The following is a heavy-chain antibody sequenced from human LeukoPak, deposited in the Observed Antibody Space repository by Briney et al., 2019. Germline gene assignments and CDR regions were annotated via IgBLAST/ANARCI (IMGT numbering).Heavy chain of an antibody. CDR2: ISSSSSYI. V-gene: IGHV3-21*04. CDR1: GFTFSSYS. Sequence: GGSLRLSCAASGFTFSSYSMNWVRQAPGKGLEWVSSISSSSSYIYYADSVKGRFTISRDNAKNSLYLQMNSLRVEDTAVYFCARDPNGDYIGTFDMWGRGTMVSVSS. CDR3: ARDPNGDYIGTFDM. J-gene: IGHJ3*02. D-gene: IGHD4-17*01.